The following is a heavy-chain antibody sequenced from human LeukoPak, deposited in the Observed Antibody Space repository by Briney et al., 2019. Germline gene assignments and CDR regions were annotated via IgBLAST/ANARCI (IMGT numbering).Heavy chain of an antibody. Sequence: GGSLRLSCAASGFTFSSYSMNWVRQAPGKGLEWVSYISSSSSTIYYADSVKGRFIISRDNAKNSLYLQMNSLRAEDTAVYYCARGKPGLDYWGQGTLVTVSS. CDR3: ARGKPGLDY. V-gene: IGHV3-48*04. CDR2: ISSSSSTI. D-gene: IGHD1-14*01. J-gene: IGHJ4*02. CDR1: GFTFSSYS.